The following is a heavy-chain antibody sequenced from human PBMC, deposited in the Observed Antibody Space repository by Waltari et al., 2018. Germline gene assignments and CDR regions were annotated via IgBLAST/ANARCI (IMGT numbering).Heavy chain of an antibody. D-gene: IGHD4-4*01. J-gene: IGHJ4*02. CDR3: TRFPFAVDYNNQYWADY. V-gene: IGHV3-49*04. Sequence: EVQLVESGGGLVQPGRSLRLSCTGSGFTFGDYAVSWVRQAPGKGLEWVSFIRSKAYGGTTQYAASVKDRFIISRDDSESIAFLQMNNLKTEDTAVYYCTRFPFAVDYNNQYWADYWGQGTLVTVSS. CDR2: IRSKAYGGTT. CDR1: GFTFGDYA.